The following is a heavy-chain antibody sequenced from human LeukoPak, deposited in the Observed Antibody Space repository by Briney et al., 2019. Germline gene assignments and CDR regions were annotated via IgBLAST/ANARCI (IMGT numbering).Heavy chain of an antibody. V-gene: IGHV5-10-1*01. CDR2: IHHSVSYT. Sequence: LGASLMISCKCSGYSFTSYWISWVRQIPGKGLEWMGRIHHSVSYTHYSASIHCHVTISAEKSISTAYLQWSSLKASDTAMYYCARDREHDSSGYYPTYFDYWGQGTLVTVSS. CDR1: GYSFTSYW. D-gene: IGHD3-22*01. J-gene: IGHJ4*02. CDR3: ARDREHDSSGYYPTYFDY.